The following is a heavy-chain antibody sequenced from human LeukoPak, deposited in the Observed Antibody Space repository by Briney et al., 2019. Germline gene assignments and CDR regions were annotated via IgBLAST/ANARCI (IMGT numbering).Heavy chain of an antibody. J-gene: IGHJ6*02. CDR2: IRNKANSYTT. D-gene: IGHD3-22*01. V-gene: IGHV3-72*01. CDR3: ARDPSTYYDSSGYYYYYGMDV. CDR1: GFSFSDHY. Sequence: GGSLRLSCAASGFSFSDHYMDWVRQAPGKGLEWVGRIRNKANSYTTEFAASVQGRLTISRDEAKNSLYLQMTSLKTEDTAVYYCARDPSTYYDSSGYYYYYGMDVWGQGTTVTVSS.